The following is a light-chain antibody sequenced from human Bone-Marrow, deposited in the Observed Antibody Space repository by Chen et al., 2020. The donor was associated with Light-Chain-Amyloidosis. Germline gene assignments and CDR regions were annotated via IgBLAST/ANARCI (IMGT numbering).Light chain of an antibody. CDR2: AAS. Sequence: DIQMTQSPSSASASAGDRVTNTCRASQDVSDYLAWYQQKPGKAPELLIYAASSWQSGVPSRFTGSGSGTDFTRTSSGLQPEDFASYYCQHGQRLPRAFGPGTALGIK. CDR3: QHGQRLPRA. J-gene: IGKJ2*01. V-gene: IGKV1-12*01. CDR1: QDVSDY.